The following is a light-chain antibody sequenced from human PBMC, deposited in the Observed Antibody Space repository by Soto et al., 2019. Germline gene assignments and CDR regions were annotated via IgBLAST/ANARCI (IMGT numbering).Light chain of an antibody. CDR2: AAS. CDR1: QTISSW. CDR3: QQYKSYLRT. J-gene: IGKJ1*01. V-gene: IGKV1-5*01. Sequence: DIQMTQSPASLSASVGDRVTITCGASQTISSWLAWYQQKPGKAPKLLIYAASTLESGVSSRFSGRGSGTEFTLTINSLQPEDFATYYCQQYKSYLRTFGQGTKVDIK.